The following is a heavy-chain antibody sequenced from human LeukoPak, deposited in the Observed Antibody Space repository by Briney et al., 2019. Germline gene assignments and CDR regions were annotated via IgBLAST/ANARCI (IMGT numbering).Heavy chain of an antibody. CDR1: GFIFSNYW. V-gene: IGHV3-7*05. CDR2: IKQDGREK. CDR3: AKDRLRYFDWSYYFDY. Sequence: GGSLRLSCSASGFIFSNYWMSWVRQAPGKGLEWVANIKQDGREKYYVDSVKGRFTISRDNAKNSLSLQMNSLRAEDTAVYYCAKDRLRYFDWSYYFDYWGQGTLVTVSS. J-gene: IGHJ4*02. D-gene: IGHD3-9*01.